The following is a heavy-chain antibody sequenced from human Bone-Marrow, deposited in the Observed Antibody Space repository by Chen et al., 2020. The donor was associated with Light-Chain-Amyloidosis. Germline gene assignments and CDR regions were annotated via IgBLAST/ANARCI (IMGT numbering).Heavy chain of an antibody. D-gene: IGHD3-10*01. J-gene: IGHJ4*02. CDR3: TRKGGYFDF. CDR2: VSGSTVST. V-gene: IGHV3-23*04. CDR1: GLNFSSFG. Sequence: EVPLVESGGGVVKPGGSLRLSCATSGLNFSSFGMSWVRQAPGKGLEWVSTVSGSTVSTYYAGAVKGRFIISRDNSKSTLYLQMNSLRAGDTAVYFCTRKGGYFDFWGQGSLVTVSS.